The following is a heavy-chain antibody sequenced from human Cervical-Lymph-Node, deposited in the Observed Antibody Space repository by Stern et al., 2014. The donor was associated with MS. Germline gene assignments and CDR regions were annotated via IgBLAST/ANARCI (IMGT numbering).Heavy chain of an antibody. D-gene: IGHD1-1*01. CDR3: ARDTSSPERSDW. CDR2: ITNVASP. Sequence: EVQLEESGGGVIQPGGSLRLSCTASGFTVSRDYMTWVRQAPGKGREWVSLITNVASPFYSDDVKGRFTISRGDSKNTVYLHMTSLRVEDTAMYYCARDTSSPERSDWWGQGTLVTVSS. CDR1: GFTVSRDY. V-gene: IGHV3-53*01. J-gene: IGHJ4*02.